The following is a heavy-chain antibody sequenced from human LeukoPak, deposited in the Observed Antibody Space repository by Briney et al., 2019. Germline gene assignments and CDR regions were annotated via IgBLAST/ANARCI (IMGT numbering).Heavy chain of an antibody. D-gene: IGHD1-26*01. J-gene: IGHJ4*02. CDR3: VRSMNGRYGFFDY. CDR1: EFSVGSNY. V-gene: IGHV3-66*01. Sequence: GGSLRLSCAASEFSVGSNYMTWVRQAPGKGLEWVSLIYSGGSTYYADSVKGRFTISRDNSKNTLYLQMNSLRAEDTAVYYCVRSMNGRYGFFDYRGQGILVTVSS. CDR2: IYSGGST.